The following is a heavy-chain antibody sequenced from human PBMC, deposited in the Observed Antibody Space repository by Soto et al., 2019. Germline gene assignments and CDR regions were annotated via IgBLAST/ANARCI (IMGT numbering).Heavy chain of an antibody. CDR1: GYRLTNWA. CDR3: ARDRSGNFRMDV. V-gene: IGHV1-18*01. CDR2: GHPYNGDT. D-gene: IGHD3-10*01. Sequence: QAQLLQSGPEVKEPGASVKVSCTASGYRLTNWAVNWLRQAPGQGPEWMGRGHPYNGDTIYGQNVNYRVSMTAYTSTSTVYMELRNLKSDDTAVYFCARDRSGNFRMDVWGSGPPVPVSS. J-gene: IGHJ6*03.